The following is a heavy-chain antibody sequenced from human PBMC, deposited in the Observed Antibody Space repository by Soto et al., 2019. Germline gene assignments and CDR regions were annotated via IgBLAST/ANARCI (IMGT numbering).Heavy chain of an antibody. CDR1: GDSVSSNTAA. CDR2: TYYRSNWRH. V-gene: IGHV6-1*01. D-gene: IGHD6-19*01. J-gene: IGHJ4*02. CDR3: ARGVAGSGFDL. Sequence: SQTLSLTCAISGDSVSSNTAAWNWIRSSPSRGLEWLGRTYYRSNWRHDYAVSVKSRITVNPDTSKNHFSLQLNSVTPDDTAVYYCARGVAGSGFDLWGQGTLVTISS.